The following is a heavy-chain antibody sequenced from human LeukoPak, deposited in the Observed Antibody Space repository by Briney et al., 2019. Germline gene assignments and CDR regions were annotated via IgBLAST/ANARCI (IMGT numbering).Heavy chain of an antibody. D-gene: IGHD6-19*01. CDR1: EYTFTGYY. V-gene: IGHV1-46*01. CDR2: INPSGGST. CDR3: AMGVGAPEDLAVAADFDY. J-gene: IGHJ4*02. Sequence: ASVKVSCKASEYTFTGYYMHWVRQAPGQGLEWMGIINPSGGSTSYAQKFQGRVTMTRDMSTSTVYMELSSLRSEDTAVYYCAMGVGAPEDLAVAADFDYWGQGTLVTVSS.